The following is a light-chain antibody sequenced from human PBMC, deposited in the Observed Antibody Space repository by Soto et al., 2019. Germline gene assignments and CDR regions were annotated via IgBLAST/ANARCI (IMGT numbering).Light chain of an antibody. J-gene: IGKJ4*01. V-gene: IGKV3-20*01. Sequence: EIVLTQSPGTLSLSPGERSTLSCRASQSVTSSYLAWYQQKPGQAPRLLIYGASSMATGIPDRFSGSWSGTDFTLTISRLEPEDFAVYYCQQYGNSPLTFAGGTKVELK. CDR2: GAS. CDR3: QQYGNSPLT. CDR1: QSVTSSY.